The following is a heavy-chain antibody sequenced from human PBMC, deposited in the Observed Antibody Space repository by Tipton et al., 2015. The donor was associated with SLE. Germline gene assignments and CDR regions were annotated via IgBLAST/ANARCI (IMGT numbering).Heavy chain of an antibody. Sequence: TLSLTCAVYGGSFSGYYWSWIRQPPGKGLEWIGEINHSGSTNYNPSLKSRVTISVDTSKNQFSLKLSSVTAADTAVYYCARAREALLWFGGGWFDPWGQGTLVTV. V-gene: IGHV4-34*01. CDR3: ARAREALLWFGGGWFDP. D-gene: IGHD3-10*01. CDR1: GGSFSGYY. J-gene: IGHJ5*02. CDR2: INHSGST.